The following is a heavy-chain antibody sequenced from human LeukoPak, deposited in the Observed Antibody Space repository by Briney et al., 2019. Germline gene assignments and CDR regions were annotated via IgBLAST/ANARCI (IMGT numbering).Heavy chain of an antibody. CDR1: GGSINSSYY. D-gene: IGHD2-15*01. CDR2: IYYSGST. CDR3: ARQTLLGSLWADY. V-gene: IGHV4-39*01. J-gene: IGHJ4*02. Sequence: SETQSLTCIVSGGSINSSYYWGWIRQPPGKGLEWIGTIYYSGSTYCSPSLKSRVTMSVDTSKNQFSLKLRSVTAADTAVYYCARQTLLGSLWADYWGQGTLVTVSS.